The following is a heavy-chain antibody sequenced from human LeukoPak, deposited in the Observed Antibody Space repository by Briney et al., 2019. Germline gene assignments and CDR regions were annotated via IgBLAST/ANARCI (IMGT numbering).Heavy chain of an antibody. V-gene: IGHV4-30-4*08. CDR3: AREVVAAAGTARDFDY. CDR2: IYYSGST. D-gene: IGHD6-13*01. CDR1: GGSISSGDYY. Sequence: SQTLSLTCTVSGGSISSGDYYWSWIRQPPGKGPEWIGYIYYSGSTYYNPSLKSRVTISVDTSKNQFSLKLSSVTAADTAVYYCAREVVAAAGTARDFDYWGQGTLVTVSS. J-gene: IGHJ4*02.